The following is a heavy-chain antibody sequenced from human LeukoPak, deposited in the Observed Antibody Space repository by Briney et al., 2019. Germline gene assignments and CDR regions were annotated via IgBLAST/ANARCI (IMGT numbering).Heavy chain of an antibody. CDR3: ARDRYNEIWFDP. Sequence: GGSLRLSCAASGFTFSRYWMSWVRQAPGKGLECVANIKQDGSEKYYVDSVKGRFTISRDNSKNTLYLQMNSLRAEDTAVYYCARDRYNEIWFDPWGQGTLVTVSS. CDR1: GFTFSRYW. CDR2: IKQDGSEK. D-gene: IGHD1-14*01. V-gene: IGHV3-7*03. J-gene: IGHJ5*02.